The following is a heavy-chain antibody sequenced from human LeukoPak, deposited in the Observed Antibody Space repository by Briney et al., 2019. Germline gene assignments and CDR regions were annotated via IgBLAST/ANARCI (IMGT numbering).Heavy chain of an antibody. CDR3: ARIGYSSSSFDY. CDR2: IKQDGSEK. CDR1: GFRFTNYW. V-gene: IGHV3-7*01. D-gene: IGHD6-13*01. Sequence: GGSLRLSCAASGFRFTNYWMSWVRQAPGKGLGWVANIKQDGSEKDYVDSMKGRFTISRDNAKNSVYLQVNSLRAEDTAVYYCARIGYSSSSFDYWGQGTLVTVSS. J-gene: IGHJ4*02.